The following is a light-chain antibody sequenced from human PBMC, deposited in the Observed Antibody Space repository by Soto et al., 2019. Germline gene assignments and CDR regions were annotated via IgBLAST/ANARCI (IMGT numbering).Light chain of an antibody. V-gene: IGKV1-39*01. J-gene: IGKJ1*01. Sequence: DIQVTQSPSSLSASVGDKITITYRASQSINNYLNWHQQKPGKAPNLLIYAASSLQSGVPSRFSGSGSGTHFTLTISSLQPEDFATYYRQQSYSAPRTFGQGTKVDIK. CDR1: QSINNY. CDR2: AAS. CDR3: QQSYSAPRT.